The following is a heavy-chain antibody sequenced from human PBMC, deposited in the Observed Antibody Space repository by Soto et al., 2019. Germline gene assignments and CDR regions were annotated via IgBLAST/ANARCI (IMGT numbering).Heavy chain of an antibody. J-gene: IGHJ5*02. V-gene: IGHV4-59*01. CDR2: IYYSRST. CDR1: GDSISSYY. CDR3: ARGGSYDYVWGSYYFDT. D-gene: IGHD3-16*01. Sequence: SETLSLTCTVSGDSISSYYWSWIRQPPGKGLEWIGYIYYSRSTNYNPSLKSRVTISVDTSKNQFSLKLSSVTAADTAVYYCARGGSYDYVWGSYYFDTWGQVTLVTVSS.